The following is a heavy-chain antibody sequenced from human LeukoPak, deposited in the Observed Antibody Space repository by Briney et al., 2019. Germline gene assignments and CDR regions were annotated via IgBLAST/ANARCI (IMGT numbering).Heavy chain of an antibody. J-gene: IGHJ4*02. Sequence: GGSLRLSCAASGFTFSSYGMHWVRQAPGKGLEWVAVISYDGSNKYYADSVKGRFTISRDNSKNTLYLQMNSLRAEDTAVYYCAKALGYSYVPSFDYWGQGTLVTVSS. D-gene: IGHD5-18*01. CDR2: ISYDGSNK. CDR1: GFTFSSYG. CDR3: AKALGYSYVPSFDY. V-gene: IGHV3-30*18.